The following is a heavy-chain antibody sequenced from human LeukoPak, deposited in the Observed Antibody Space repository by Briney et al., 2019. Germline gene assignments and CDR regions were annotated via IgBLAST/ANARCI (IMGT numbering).Heavy chain of an antibody. V-gene: IGHV1-46*01. CDR2: IYPSGGST. D-gene: IGHD3-10*01. CDR3: AREIVRGVDY. J-gene: IGHJ4*02. Sequence: ASVKVSCKASNYTFSDYDVTWVRQAPGQGLEWMGLIYPSGGSTIYAQKFQGRVIMTGDTSTSTVYMELSSLRSEDTAVYYCAREIVRGVDYWGQGTLVTVSS. CDR1: NYTFSDYD.